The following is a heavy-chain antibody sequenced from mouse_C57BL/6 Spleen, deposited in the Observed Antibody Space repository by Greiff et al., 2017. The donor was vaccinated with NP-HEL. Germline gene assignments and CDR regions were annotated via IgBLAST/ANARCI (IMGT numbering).Heavy chain of an antibody. CDR2: IYPSDSET. V-gene: IGHV1-61*01. Sequence: QVQLQQPGAELVRPGSSVKLSCKASGYTFTSYWMDWVKQRPGQGLEWIGNIYPSDSETHYNQKFKDKATLTVDKSSSTAYMQLSSLTSEDSAVYYCARYGGTNYFDYWGQGTTLTVAS. D-gene: IGHD1-1*02. CDR1: GYTFTSYW. J-gene: IGHJ2*01. CDR3: ARYGGTNYFDY.